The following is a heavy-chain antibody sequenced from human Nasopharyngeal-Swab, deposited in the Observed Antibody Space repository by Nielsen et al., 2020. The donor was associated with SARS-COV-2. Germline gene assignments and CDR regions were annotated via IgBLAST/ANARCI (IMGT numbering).Heavy chain of an antibody. D-gene: IGHD6-19*01. CDR2: AGGNDGST. CDR3: AKKYGTRGWYVGLDY. CDR1: GFGFSAFA. V-gene: IGHV3-23*01. Sequence: GESLKISCAASGFGFSAFAMSWVRQAPGKGLEWVSAAGGNDGSTFYADSVRGRFTISRDNSKNTLYLQMNSLRAEDTALYYCAKKYGTRGWYVGLDYWGQGTQATVSS. J-gene: IGHJ4*02.